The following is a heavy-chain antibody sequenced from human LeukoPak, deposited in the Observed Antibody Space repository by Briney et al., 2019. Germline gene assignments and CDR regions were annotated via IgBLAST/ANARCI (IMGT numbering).Heavy chain of an antibody. D-gene: IGHD5-18*01. Sequence: GESLQISCQGSGYSFTSYWIGWVRPLPGKGLEWMGIIDPADSDTRYSPSFQGQVTISADKSISTAYLQWSSLKASDSAIYYCARRKTANDYWGQGTLVTVSS. V-gene: IGHV5-51*01. CDR2: IDPADSDT. CDR1: GYSFTSYW. CDR3: ARRKTANDY. J-gene: IGHJ4*02.